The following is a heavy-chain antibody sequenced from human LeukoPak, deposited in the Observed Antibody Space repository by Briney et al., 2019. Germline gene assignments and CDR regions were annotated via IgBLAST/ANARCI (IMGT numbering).Heavy chain of an antibody. J-gene: IGHJ4*02. CDR2: INSDGTNT. D-gene: IGHD4-23*01. Sequence: PGGSLRLSCAASTFTFSRYWMHWVRQAPGKGLVWVLRINSDGTNTYYADSVKGRFTISRDNAKNSLYLQMNSLRAEDTAVYYCARFGGNSEGYYFDYWGQGTLVTVSS. CDR1: TFTFSRYW. V-gene: IGHV3-74*01. CDR3: ARFGGNSEGYYFDY.